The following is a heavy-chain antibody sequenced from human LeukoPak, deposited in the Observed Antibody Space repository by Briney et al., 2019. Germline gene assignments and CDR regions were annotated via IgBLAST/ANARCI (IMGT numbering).Heavy chain of an antibody. CDR1: GGSISSYY. J-gene: IGHJ6*03. CDR3: ARGYDSSGYYSLGYYYYMDV. Sequence: SETLSLTCTVSGGSISSYYWSWIRQPAGKGLEWIGRIYTGGSTDYNPSLKSRVTMSVDTSKNQFSLKLSSVTAADTAVYYCARGYDSSGYYSLGYYYYMDVWGKGTTVTVSS. D-gene: IGHD3-22*01. CDR2: IYTGGST. V-gene: IGHV4-4*07.